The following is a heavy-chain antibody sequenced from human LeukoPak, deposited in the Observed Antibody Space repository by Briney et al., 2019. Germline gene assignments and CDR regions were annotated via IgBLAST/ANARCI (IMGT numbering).Heavy chain of an antibody. J-gene: IGHJ6*03. D-gene: IGHD3-3*01. V-gene: IGHV4-59*11. CDR2: IYDSGSA. CDR1: GVSINSHY. CDR3: ARVLQNYYLMDV. Sequence: SETLSLTCTVSGVSINSHYWSWIRQPPRQGLEWIGFIYDSGSANYKSSLKRRVPMTVETSTTQFSLKLNFVTAADTAVYYCARVLQNYYLMDVWGKGTTVTVSS.